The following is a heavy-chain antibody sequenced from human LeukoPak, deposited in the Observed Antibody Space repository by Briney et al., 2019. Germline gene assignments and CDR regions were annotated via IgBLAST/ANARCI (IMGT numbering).Heavy chain of an antibody. CDR1: GFTFSGFW. J-gene: IGHJ4*02. CDR2: INSDGSEG. Sequence: GGSLRLSCAVSGFTFSGFWMSWSRQAPGKGLEWVASINSDGSEGYYADVVKGRFTISRDNAKNTLYLQMNSLRAEDTAVYYCTKVGSYYGSGSDLDYWGQGTLVTVSS. D-gene: IGHD3-10*01. CDR3: TKVGSYYGSGSDLDY. V-gene: IGHV3-7*03.